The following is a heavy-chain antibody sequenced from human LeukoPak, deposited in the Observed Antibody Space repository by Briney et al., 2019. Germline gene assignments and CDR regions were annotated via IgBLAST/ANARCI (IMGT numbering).Heavy chain of an antibody. J-gene: IGHJ6*02. CDR2: INTNTGNP. CDR1: GYTFTSYV. CDR3: ARGYGDPPAYYYYGMDV. V-gene: IGHV7-4-1*02. D-gene: IGHD4-17*01. Sequence: ASVKVSCKASGYTFTSYVMNWVRQAPGQGLEWMGWINTNTGNPTYAQGFTGRFVFSLDTSVSTAYLQISSLKAEDTAVYYCARGYGDPPAYYYYGMDVWGQGTTVTVSS.